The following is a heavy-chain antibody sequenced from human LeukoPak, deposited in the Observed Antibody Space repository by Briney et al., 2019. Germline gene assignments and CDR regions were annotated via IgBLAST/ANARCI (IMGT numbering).Heavy chain of an antibody. CDR2: ISGSGGST. Sequence: GGSLRLSCAASGFTFSSYGMSWVRQAPGKGLEWVSAISGSGGSTYYADSVKGRFTISRDNSKNTLYLQMNSLRAEDTAVYYCAKEGCSGGSCYPSDFDYWGQGTLVTVSS. V-gene: IGHV3-23*01. CDR3: AKEGCSGGSCYPSDFDY. D-gene: IGHD2-15*01. J-gene: IGHJ4*02. CDR1: GFTFSSYG.